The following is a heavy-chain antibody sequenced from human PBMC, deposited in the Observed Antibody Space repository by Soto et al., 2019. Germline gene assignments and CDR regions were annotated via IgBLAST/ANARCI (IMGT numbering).Heavy chain of an antibody. V-gene: IGHV4-30-4*01. CDR1: GGSISSGDYY. Sequence: QVQLQESGPGLVKPSQTLSLTCTIAGGSISSGDYYWSWIRQPPGKGLEWIGHIYDSGSTYNNPSLNSRVTISRDPSENQFALNLRSVTAADTAVYYCARGLSGDKVDSWGQGTLVTVSS. J-gene: IGHJ4*02. CDR2: IYDSGST. D-gene: IGHD1-1*01. CDR3: ARGLSGDKVDS.